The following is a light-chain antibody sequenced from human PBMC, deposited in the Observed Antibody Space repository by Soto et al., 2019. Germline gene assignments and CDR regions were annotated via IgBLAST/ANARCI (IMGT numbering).Light chain of an antibody. V-gene: IGLV2-11*01. J-gene: IGLJ2*01. Sequence: QAVVTQPRSVSGSPGQSVTISCTGTSSDVGGYNYVSWYQQHPGKAPKLMIYDVSKRPSGVPDRFSGSKSGNTASLTISGLQAEDEADYYCCSYAGSYTFGVFGGGTQLTVL. CDR2: DVS. CDR1: SSDVGGYNY. CDR3: CSYAGSYTFGV.